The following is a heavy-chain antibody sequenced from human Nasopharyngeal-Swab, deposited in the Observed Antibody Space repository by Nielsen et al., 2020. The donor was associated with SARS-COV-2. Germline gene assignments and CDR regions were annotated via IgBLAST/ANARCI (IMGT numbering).Heavy chain of an antibody. Sequence: GGSLTLSCAASGFTFSSYSMNWVRQAPGTGLEWVSSISDSSSFIYYADSVKGRFTISRDNAKNSLYLQMNSLRAEDTAVYYCARGGYSRPSWGQGTLVTVSS. V-gene: IGHV3-21*01. CDR3: ARGGYSRPS. CDR2: ISDSSSFI. CDR1: GFTFSSYS. D-gene: IGHD6-13*01. J-gene: IGHJ4*02.